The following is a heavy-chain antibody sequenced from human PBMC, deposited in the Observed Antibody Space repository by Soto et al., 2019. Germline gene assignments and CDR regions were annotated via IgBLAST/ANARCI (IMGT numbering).Heavy chain of an antibody. CDR1: GGSFSGYY. V-gene: IGHV4-34*01. CDR2: INHSGST. D-gene: IGHD6-6*01. Sequence: PSETLSLTCAVYGGSFSGYYWSWIRQPPGKGLEWIGEINHSGSTNYNPSLKSRVTISVDTSKNQFSLKLSSVTAADTAVYYCARGRVRVGRSSQAHFYYWGQGTLVTVSS. J-gene: IGHJ4*02. CDR3: ARGRVRVGRSSQAHFYY.